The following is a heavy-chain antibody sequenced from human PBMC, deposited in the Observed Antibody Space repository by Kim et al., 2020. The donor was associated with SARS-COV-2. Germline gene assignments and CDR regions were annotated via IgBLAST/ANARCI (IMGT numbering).Heavy chain of an antibody. CDR3: AKDQRPTKTYYYGSGSYSSPFDY. V-gene: IGHV3-30*18. CDR2: ISYDGSNK. Sequence: GRSLRLSCAASGFTFSSYGMHWVRQAPGKGLEWVAVISYDGSNKYYADSVKGRFTISRDNSKNTLYLQMNSLRAEDTAVYYCAKDQRPTKTYYYGSGSYSSPFDYWGQGTLVTVSS. J-gene: IGHJ4*02. CDR1: GFTFSSYG. D-gene: IGHD3-10*01.